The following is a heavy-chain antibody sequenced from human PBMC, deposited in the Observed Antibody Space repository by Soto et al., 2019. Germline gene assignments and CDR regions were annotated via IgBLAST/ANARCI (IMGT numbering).Heavy chain of an antibody. CDR2: VFHTGGT. CDR3: ARVFSSGSGWMYYFDF. J-gene: IGHJ4*02. D-gene: IGHD3-22*01. V-gene: IGHV4-4*02. CDR1: SDSIAGENW. Sequence: QVQLQESGPGLVKPSETLSLTCTVSSDSIAGENWWSWVRQPPGLGLEWIGEVFHTGGTNYNPSLKSRVTMEGDKSKNKFALKLIAATAADTAVYYCARVFSSGSGWMYYFDFWGQGTLVSVSS.